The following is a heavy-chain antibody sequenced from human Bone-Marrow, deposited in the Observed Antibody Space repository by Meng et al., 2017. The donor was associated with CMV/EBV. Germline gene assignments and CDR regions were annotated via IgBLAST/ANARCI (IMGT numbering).Heavy chain of an antibody. D-gene: IGHD3-3*01. CDR2: ISGSGGST. V-gene: IGHV3-23*01. J-gene: IGHJ6*02. CDR1: GFTFRRCA. CDR3: AGVVYDFWSAKYLGGAMDV. Sequence: GESLKISCAASGFTFRRCAMSWVRQAPGKGLEWVSAISGSGGSTYYADSVKGRFTISRDNSKNTLYLQMNSLRAEDTAVYYCAGVVYDFWSAKYLGGAMDVWGQGTTVTVSS.